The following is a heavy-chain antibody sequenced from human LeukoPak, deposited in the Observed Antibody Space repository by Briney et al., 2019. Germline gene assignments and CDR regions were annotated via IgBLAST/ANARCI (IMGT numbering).Heavy chain of an antibody. CDR3: ARDRADIVVVTAAGSDY. CDR2: ISGSSSII. V-gene: IGHV3-48*04. Sequence: GGSLRLSCAASGFPFSGYSMNWVRQAPGKGLEWVSYISGSSSIIYYADSVKGRFTISRDNAKNSLYLQMNSLRAEDTAVYYCARDRADIVVVTAAGSDYWGQGTLVTVSS. D-gene: IGHD2-21*02. CDR1: GFPFSGYS. J-gene: IGHJ4*02.